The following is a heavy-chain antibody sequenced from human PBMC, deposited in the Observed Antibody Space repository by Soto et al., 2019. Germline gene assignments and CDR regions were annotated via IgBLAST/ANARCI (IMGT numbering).Heavy chain of an antibody. Sequence: SETLSLTCAVSGGSISSGGYYWGWIRQPPGKGLEWIGSIYYSGSTYYNPSLKSRVTISVDTSKNQFSLKLSSVTAADTAVYYCARDAGSFDYWGQGTLVTVSS. CDR1: GGSISSGGYY. J-gene: IGHJ4*02. V-gene: IGHV4-39*02. CDR2: IYYSGST. CDR3: ARDAGSFDY. D-gene: IGHD3-10*01.